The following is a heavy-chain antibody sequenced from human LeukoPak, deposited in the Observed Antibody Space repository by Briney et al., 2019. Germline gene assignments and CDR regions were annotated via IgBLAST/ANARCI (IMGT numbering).Heavy chain of an antibody. D-gene: IGHD3-3*01. CDR2: IRSKAYGGTT. J-gene: IGHJ4*02. CDR3: TRADYDFWSGYRPLEY. V-gene: IGHV3-49*04. CDR1: GFTFGDYA. Sequence: PGGSLRLSCTASGFTFGDYAMSWVRQAPGKGLEWVGFIRSKAYGGTTEYAASVKGRFAISRDDSKSIAYLQMNSLKTEDTAVYYCTRADYDFWSGYRPLEYWGQGTLVTVSS.